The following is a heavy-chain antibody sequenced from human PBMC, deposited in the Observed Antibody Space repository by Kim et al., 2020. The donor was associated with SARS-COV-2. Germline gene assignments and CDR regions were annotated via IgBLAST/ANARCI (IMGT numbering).Heavy chain of an antibody. CDR3: ARDDGSQSKVDY. D-gene: IGHD5-12*01. V-gene: IGHV1-3*01. J-gene: IGHJ4*02. Sequence: KYSQKFQGRVTITRDTSASTAYMELSSLRSEDTAVYYCARDDGSQSKVDYWGQGTLVTVSS.